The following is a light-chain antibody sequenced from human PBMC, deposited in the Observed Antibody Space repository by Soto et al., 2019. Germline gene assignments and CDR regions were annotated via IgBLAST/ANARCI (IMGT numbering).Light chain of an antibody. V-gene: IGKV3-11*01. CDR1: QSLSSY. J-gene: IGKJ4*01. CDR3: QQRTNWLT. Sequence: SVLTQSPATLSLSPGERATLSRRASQSLSSYLAWYQQKPGQAPRLLIYDASNRATGIPARFSGSGSGTDFTLTISSLEPEDFAVYHCQQRTNWLTFGGGTKVDIK. CDR2: DAS.